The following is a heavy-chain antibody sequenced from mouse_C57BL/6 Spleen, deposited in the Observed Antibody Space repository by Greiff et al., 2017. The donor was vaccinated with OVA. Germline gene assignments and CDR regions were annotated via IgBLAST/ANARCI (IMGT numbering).Heavy chain of an antibody. CDR2: ISSGSSTI. CDR3: ARPQASYAMDY. CDR1: GFTFSDYG. Sequence: EVQRVESGGGLVKPGGSLKLSCAASGFTFSDYGMHWVRQAPEKGLEWVAYISSGSSTIYYADTVKGRFTISRDNAKNTLFLQMTSLRSEDTAMYYCARPQASYAMDYWGQGTSVTVSS. V-gene: IGHV5-17*01. D-gene: IGHD3-2*02. J-gene: IGHJ4*01.